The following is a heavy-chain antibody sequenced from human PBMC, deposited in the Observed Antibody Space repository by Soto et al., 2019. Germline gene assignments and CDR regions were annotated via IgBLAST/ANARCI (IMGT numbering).Heavy chain of an antibody. CDR1: GFTFSSYA. D-gene: IGHD2-15*01. CDR3: AKDGGYCSGGSCYEEGWFDP. Sequence: GGSLRLSCAASGFTFSSYAMSWVRQAPGKGLEWVSAISGSGGSTYYADSVKGRFTISRDNSKNTLYLQMNSLRAEDTAVYYCAKDGGYCSGGSCYEEGWFDPWGQGTLVTVSS. J-gene: IGHJ5*02. CDR2: ISGSGGST. V-gene: IGHV3-23*01.